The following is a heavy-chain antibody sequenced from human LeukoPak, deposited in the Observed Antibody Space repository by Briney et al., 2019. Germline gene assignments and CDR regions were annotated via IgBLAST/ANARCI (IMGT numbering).Heavy chain of an antibody. J-gene: IGHJ3*02. V-gene: IGHV4-31*03. CDR3: ARGGVYNTQTPFPI. Sequence: SETLSLTCTVSGGSISSGGYYWSWIRQPPGKGLEWIGYIYYSGSTYYNPSLKSRVTISVDTSKNQFSLNLSSVTAADTAVYYCARGGVYNTQTPFPIWGQGTMVTVSS. D-gene: IGHD3-10*01. CDR1: GGSISSGGYY. CDR2: IYYSGST.